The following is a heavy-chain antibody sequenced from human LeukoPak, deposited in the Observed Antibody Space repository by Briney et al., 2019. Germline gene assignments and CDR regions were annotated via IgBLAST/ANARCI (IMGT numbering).Heavy chain of an antibody. CDR1: GFTFSSYS. D-gene: IGHD2-2*02. CDR3: TTEYRGGPDC. J-gene: IGHJ4*02. V-gene: IGHV3-21*03. Sequence: MAGGSLRLSCAASGFTFSSYSMNWVRQAPGKGLEWVSSISSSSSYIYYADSVKGRFTISRDNAKNSLYLQMYSLKIEDTAVYYCTTEYRGGPDCWGQGTLVTVSS. CDR2: ISSSSSYI.